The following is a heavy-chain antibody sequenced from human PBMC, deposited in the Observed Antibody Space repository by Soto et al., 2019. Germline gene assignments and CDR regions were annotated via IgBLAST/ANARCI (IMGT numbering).Heavy chain of an antibody. CDR2: IIPIFGTA. D-gene: IGHD6-19*01. V-gene: IGHV1-69*13. CDR1: RVAFSKFI. Sequence: SVKVSCKASRVAFSKFIVTWVRQAPGRGLEWVGGIIPIFGTANYAQKFQGRVTITADESTSTSYMEVNNLRSEDTAVYYCAKVRYSSPMGYYYGMDVWGQGTTVTVSS. J-gene: IGHJ6*02. CDR3: AKVRYSSPMGYYYGMDV.